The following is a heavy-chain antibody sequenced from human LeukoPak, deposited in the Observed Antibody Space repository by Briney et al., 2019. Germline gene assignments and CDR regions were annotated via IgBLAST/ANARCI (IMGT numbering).Heavy chain of an antibody. J-gene: IGHJ5*02. CDR1: GYTFTGYY. CDR2: INPNSGGT. CDR3: ARDLKAGRVTMVRGVPNWFDP. V-gene: IGHV1-2*02. D-gene: IGHD3-10*01. Sequence: ASVKVSCKASGYTFTGYYMHWVRQAPGQGLEWMGWINPNSGGTNYAQKLQGRVTMTTDTSTSTAYMELRSLRSDDTAVYYCARDLKAGRVTMVRGVPNWFDPWGQGTLVTVSS.